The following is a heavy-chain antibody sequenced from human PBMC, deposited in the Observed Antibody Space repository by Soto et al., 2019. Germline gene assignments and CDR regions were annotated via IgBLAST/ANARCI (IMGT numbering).Heavy chain of an antibody. Sequence: QVQLVESGGGVVQPGRSLRLSCAASGFTFSSYAMHWDRQAPGKGLEWVAVISYDGSNKYYADSVKGRFTISRDNSKNTLYLQMNSLRAEDTAVYYCARDTAMVTNYFDYWGQGTLVTVSS. CDR3: ARDTAMVTNYFDY. V-gene: IGHV3-30-3*01. D-gene: IGHD5-18*01. J-gene: IGHJ4*02. CDR1: GFTFSSYA. CDR2: ISYDGSNK.